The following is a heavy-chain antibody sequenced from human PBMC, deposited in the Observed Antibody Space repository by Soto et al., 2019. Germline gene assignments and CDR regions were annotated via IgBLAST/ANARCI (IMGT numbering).Heavy chain of an antibody. Sequence: ASVKVSCKASGYTFTSYAMHWVRQAPGQRLEWMGWINAGNGNTKYSQKFQGRVTITRDTSASTAYMELSSLRSEDTAVYYCGSVFGGDEANVYYNYYYLDVWGKGTTVTVSS. D-gene: IGHD3-16*01. CDR1: GYTFTSYA. J-gene: IGHJ6*03. CDR3: GSVFGGDEANVYYNYYYLDV. V-gene: IGHV1-3*01. CDR2: INAGNGNT.